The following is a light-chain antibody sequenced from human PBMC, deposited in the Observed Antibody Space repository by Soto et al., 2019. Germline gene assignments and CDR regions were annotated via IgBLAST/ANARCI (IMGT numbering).Light chain of an antibody. V-gene: IGLV1-47*01. CDR2: RDD. CDR1: SSNIGKNP. CDR3: ATWDDGLGAPL. Sequence: QSVLTQPPSASGTPGQSVSVSCSGGSSNIGKNPVSWYQKLPGAAPKLLIHRDDQRPSGVPDRFSASKSDASASLTISGLQSEDGADYFCATWDDGLGAPLFGGGTKVTVL. J-gene: IGLJ2*01.